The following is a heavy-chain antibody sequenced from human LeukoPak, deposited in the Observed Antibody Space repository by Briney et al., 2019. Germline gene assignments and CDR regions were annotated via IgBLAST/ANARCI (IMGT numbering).Heavy chain of an antibody. V-gene: IGHV3-30*04. CDR2: ISYDGSNK. D-gene: IGHD3-10*01. CDR3: AKVSSMGSGSYPEWFDP. CDR1: GFTFSSYA. J-gene: IGHJ5*02. Sequence: GRSLRLSCAASGFTFSSYAMHWVRQAPGKGLEWVAVISYDGSNKYYADSVKGRFTISRDNSKNTLYLQMNSLRAEDTAVYYCAKVSSMGSGSYPEWFDPWGQGTLVTVSS.